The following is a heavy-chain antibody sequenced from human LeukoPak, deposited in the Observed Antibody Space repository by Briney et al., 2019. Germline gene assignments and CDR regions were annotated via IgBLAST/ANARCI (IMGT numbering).Heavy chain of an antibody. V-gene: IGHV3-53*01. CDR2: IYSGGST. D-gene: IGHD4-17*01. CDR1: GFTVSSNY. J-gene: IGHJ3*02. Sequence: QSGGSLRLSCAASGFTVSSNYMSWVRQAPGKGLEWVSVIYSGGSTYYADSVKGRFTISRDNSKNTLYLQMNSLRAEDTAVYYCARATEPRTGDDAFDIWGQGTMVTVSS. CDR3: ARATEPRTGDDAFDI.